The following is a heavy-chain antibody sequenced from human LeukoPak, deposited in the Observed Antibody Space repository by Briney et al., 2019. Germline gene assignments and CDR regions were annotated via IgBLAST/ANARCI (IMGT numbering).Heavy chain of an antibody. Sequence: GGSLRLSCAASGFTFSTKWMHWVRQAPGKGLEWVSRIINDGSSTIYADSVKGRFTISRDNAKNTLYLQMNSLRAEDTAVYYCASASDFGVGYGMDVLGQGTTVTVSS. V-gene: IGHV3-74*01. CDR1: GFTFSTKW. CDR2: IINDGSST. J-gene: IGHJ6*02. D-gene: IGHD3-3*01. CDR3: ASASDFGVGYGMDV.